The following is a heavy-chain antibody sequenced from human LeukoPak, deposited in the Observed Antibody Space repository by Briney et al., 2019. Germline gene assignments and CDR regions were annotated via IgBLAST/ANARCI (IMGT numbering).Heavy chain of an antibody. CDR1: GFSLSTSGVG. CDR2: NYWDDDK. CDR3: AHREDGYKTFDY. Sequence: ESGPTLVKPTQTLTLTCTFSGFSLSTSGVGVGWIRQPPAKALEWLAYNYWDDDKRYRPSLRNRLTITKDTSKNQVVLTMTNMDPVDSATYYCAHREDGYKTFDYWGQGTLVTVSS. J-gene: IGHJ4*02. V-gene: IGHV2-5*02. D-gene: IGHD5-24*01.